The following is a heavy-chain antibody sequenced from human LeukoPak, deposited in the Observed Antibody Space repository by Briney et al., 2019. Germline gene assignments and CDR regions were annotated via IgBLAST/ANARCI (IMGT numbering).Heavy chain of an antibody. V-gene: IGHV3-33*06. CDR1: GFTFRNYG. CDR3: AKVGNTDGLSDY. CDR2: IWFDGSNR. D-gene: IGHD2-8*02. Sequence: GGSLRLSCEASGFTFRNYGMHWVRQAPGKGLDWVGVIWFDGSNRYYADSVKGRFTISRDNSKNTLYLQVNSVRAEDTAVYYCAKVGNTDGLSDYWGQGTLVTVSS. J-gene: IGHJ4*02.